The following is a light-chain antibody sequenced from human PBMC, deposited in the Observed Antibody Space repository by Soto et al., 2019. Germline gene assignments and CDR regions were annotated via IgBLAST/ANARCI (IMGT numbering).Light chain of an antibody. V-gene: IGLV2-11*01. Sequence: QSVLTQPRSGSGSPGQSVTISCTGVSSDVGSYNYVSWYQQHPGKAPKLIIYEVNKRPSGVPGRLSGSNSGNTASLTSSGLQADDEADDYCCSYAGSNTGVFGGGTKLTVL. CDR1: SSDVGSYNY. J-gene: IGLJ3*02. CDR3: CSYAGSNTGV. CDR2: EVN.